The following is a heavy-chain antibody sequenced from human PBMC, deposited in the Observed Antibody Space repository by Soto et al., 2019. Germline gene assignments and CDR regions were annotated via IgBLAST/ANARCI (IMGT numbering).Heavy chain of an antibody. CDR3: ARGPRGLYHHDY. Sequence: GRSLRLSCVASGFTFSGVWMHWVRQAAGKGLVWVSRINMDGTSTNYADSVKGRFTISRDNAKNTLYLQMNSLRVDDTAVYYCARGPRGLYHHDYWGQGALVTVSS. V-gene: IGHV3-74*01. J-gene: IGHJ4*02. CDR1: GFTFSGVW. D-gene: IGHD2-8*02. CDR2: INMDGTST.